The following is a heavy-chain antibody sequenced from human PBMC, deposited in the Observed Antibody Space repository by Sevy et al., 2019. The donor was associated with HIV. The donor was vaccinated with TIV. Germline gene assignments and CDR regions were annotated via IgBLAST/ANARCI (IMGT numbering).Heavy chain of an antibody. CDR1: GYFFPSYG. Sequence: ASVKVSCKASGYFFPSYGISWVRQAPGQGLEWMGWMSPYKGNTNCAQKLQGRVTMTTDTSTFTAYMELRSLRSDDTAVYYCTRDRHYDYLWGTFPYRDYWGQGTLVTVSS. D-gene: IGHD3-16*01. J-gene: IGHJ4*02. CDR2: MSPYKGNT. V-gene: IGHV1-18*01. CDR3: TRDRHYDYLWGTFPYRDY.